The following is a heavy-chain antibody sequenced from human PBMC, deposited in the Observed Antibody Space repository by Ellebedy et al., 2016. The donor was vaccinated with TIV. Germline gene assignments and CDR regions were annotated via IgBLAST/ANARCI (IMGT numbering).Heavy chain of an antibody. D-gene: IGHD4-17*01. Sequence: GESLKISCGASGFSFRSYWMTWVRQAPGKGLEWVANINQDGSDKYYVDSVKGRFTIARDNAKNSLYLQMGSLRVEDTAVYYCATDGSYGDYRSPTHAFVMWGQGTMVAVSS. J-gene: IGHJ3*02. CDR1: GFSFRSYW. CDR2: INQDGSDK. V-gene: IGHV3-7*01. CDR3: ATDGSYGDYRSPTHAFVM.